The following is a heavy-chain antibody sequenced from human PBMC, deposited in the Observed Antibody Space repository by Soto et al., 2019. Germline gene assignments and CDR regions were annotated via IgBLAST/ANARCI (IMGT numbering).Heavy chain of an antibody. V-gene: IGHV3-23*01. CDR2: TSDSGAGT. Sequence: PGGSLRLSCAASGFTLSRHDMSWVRQAPGKGLEWVSGTSDSGAGTHYADSVKGRFTISRDNSKNTLYLQMHSLRAEDTAMYFCARSLYTGTYSRSFLAYWGQRSLVTVSS. J-gene: IGHJ4*02. D-gene: IGHD1-26*01. CDR3: ARSLYTGTYSRSFLAY. CDR1: GFTLSRHD.